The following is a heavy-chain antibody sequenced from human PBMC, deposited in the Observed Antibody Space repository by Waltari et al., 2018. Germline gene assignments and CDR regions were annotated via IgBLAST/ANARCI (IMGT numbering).Heavy chain of an antibody. J-gene: IGHJ2*01. CDR3: ARDQIADWYFDL. CDR1: GFTCRIYS. CDR2: ISYSGTYM. V-gene: IGHV3-21*01. Sequence: EVQLVESGGGLVKPGGSLSLSGAASGFTCRIYSMNWGRQAPGKGLEWVSSISYSGTYMYYADSLKGRFTISRDNAKNSLYLQMNSLRAEDTAVYFCARDQIADWYFDLWGRGTLVTVSS. D-gene: IGHD6-13*01.